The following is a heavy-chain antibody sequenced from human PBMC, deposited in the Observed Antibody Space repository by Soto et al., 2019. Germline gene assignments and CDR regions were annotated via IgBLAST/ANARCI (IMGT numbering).Heavy chain of an antibody. D-gene: IGHD6-13*01. Sequence: EVQLLESGGGLVQPGGSLILSCAASGFTFSNYVVTWVRQAPGNGLGCVSTISGSGGNTYYADSVKGRFTISRDNSKNTLYLKMNRLRAEDTAVYYCATDQGSSWYEIDYWGQGTLVTVSS. J-gene: IGHJ4*02. CDR2: ISGSGGNT. CDR3: ATDQGSSWYEIDY. CDR1: GFTFSNYV. V-gene: IGHV3-23*01.